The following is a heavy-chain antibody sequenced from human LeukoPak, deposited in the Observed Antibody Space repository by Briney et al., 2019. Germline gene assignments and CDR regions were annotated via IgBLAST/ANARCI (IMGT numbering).Heavy chain of an antibody. CDR2: INHSGST. D-gene: IGHD3-16*02. CDR3: ARVYDYVWGSYRYGFLDY. V-gene: IGHV4-34*01. CDR1: GGSISGYY. J-gene: IGHJ4*02. Sequence: PSETLSLTCTVSGGSISGYYWSWIRQPPGKGLEWIGEINHSGSTNYNPSLKSRVTISVDTSKNQFSLKLSSVTAADTAVYYCARVYDYVWGSYRYGFLDYWGQGTLVTVSS.